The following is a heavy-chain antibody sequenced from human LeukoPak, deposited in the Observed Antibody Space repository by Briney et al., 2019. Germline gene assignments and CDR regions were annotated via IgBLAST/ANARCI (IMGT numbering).Heavy chain of an antibody. CDR3: AKRVGGTPDN. J-gene: IGHJ4*02. CDR2: IGGDGVSR. D-gene: IGHD1-26*01. Sequence: GGSLRLSCAASGFTFKTYAMTWVRQAPGKRLEWVSAIGGDGVSRDYSDSVKGRFTISRDNSKNTLYLQMNSLRVEDTALYFCAKRVGGTPDNWGLGTLVTVSS. CDR1: GFTFKTYA. V-gene: IGHV3-23*01.